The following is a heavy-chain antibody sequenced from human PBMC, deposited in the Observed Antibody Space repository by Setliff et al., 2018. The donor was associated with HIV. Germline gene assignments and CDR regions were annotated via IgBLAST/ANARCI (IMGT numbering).Heavy chain of an antibody. V-gene: IGHV4-59*01. J-gene: IGHJ4*02. CDR1: GASISSYY. CDR2: VDYNGRT. D-gene: IGHD5-18*01. Sequence: PSETLSLTCSASGASISSYYWSWIRQPPGKGLEWIGYVDYNGRTDYNPSLKSRVTISLDTSKNQVSLKLSSVAAADTAVYHCARGAYRDGYDYWGQGTLVTVSS. CDR3: ARGAYRDGYDY.